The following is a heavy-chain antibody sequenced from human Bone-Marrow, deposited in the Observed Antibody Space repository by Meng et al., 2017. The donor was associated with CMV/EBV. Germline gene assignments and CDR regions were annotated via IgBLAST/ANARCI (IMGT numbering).Heavy chain of an antibody. J-gene: IGHJ6*02. D-gene: IGHD2-21*02. Sequence: GESLKISCAVSGFTFSSYWMHWVRQAPGEGLVWVSRVNTDGSSTNYADSVKGRFTISRDNARNTLYLQMHSLRVEDTAVYFCARTYGASYFPWEYGLDVWGQGTTVTVSS. CDR2: VNTDGSST. CDR1: GFTFSSYW. V-gene: IGHV3-74*01. CDR3: ARTYGASYFPWEYGLDV.